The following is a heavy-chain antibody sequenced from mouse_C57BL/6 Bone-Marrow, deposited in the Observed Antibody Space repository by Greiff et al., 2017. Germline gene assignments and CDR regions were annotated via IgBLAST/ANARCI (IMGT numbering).Heavy chain of an antibody. V-gene: IGHV5-6*01. J-gene: IGHJ4*01. D-gene: IGHD1-1*01. CDR1: GFTFSSYG. CDR3: ARDYYGSSPYAMDY. Sequence: EVKLMESGGDLVKPGGSLKLSCAASGFTFSSYGMSWVRQTPDKRLEWVATISSGGSYTYYPDSVKGRFTISRDNAKNTLNLQMSSLKSEDTAMYYCARDYYGSSPYAMDYWGQGTSVTVSS. CDR2: ISSGGSYT.